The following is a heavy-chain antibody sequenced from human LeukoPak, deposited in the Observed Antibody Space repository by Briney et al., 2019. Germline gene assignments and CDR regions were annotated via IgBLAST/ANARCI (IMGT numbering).Heavy chain of an antibody. CDR3: ARRGGSGGSIAARRVRYFDY. J-gene: IGHJ4*02. V-gene: IGHV4-34*01. CDR1: GGSFSGYY. Sequence: SETLSLTCAVYGGSFSGYYWSWIRQPPGKGLEWIGEIDHSGSTNYNPSLKSRVTISVDTSKNQFSLKLSSVTAADTAVYYCARRGGSGGSIAARRVRYFDYWGQGTLVTVSS. D-gene: IGHD6-6*01. CDR2: IDHSGST.